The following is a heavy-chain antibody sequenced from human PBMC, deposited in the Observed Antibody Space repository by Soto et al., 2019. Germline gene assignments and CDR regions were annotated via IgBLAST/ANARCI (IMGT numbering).Heavy chain of an antibody. CDR3: ATVRWELHDAFDI. V-gene: IGHV4-31*03. D-gene: IGHD1-26*01. CDR2: IYHSGMT. CDR1: GGSISTGGYY. Sequence: QVQLQESGPGLVKPSQTLSLTCTVSGGSISTGGYYWSLIRQHPGRGLEWIGYIYHSGMTFSNPSLQSRVAISIDTSKNKCSLKLSSVTAADTAVYYCATVRWELHDAFDIWCQGTMVSVSS. J-gene: IGHJ3*02.